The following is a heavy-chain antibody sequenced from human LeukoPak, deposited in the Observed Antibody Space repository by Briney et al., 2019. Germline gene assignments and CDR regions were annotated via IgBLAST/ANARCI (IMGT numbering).Heavy chain of an antibody. CDR1: GFTFSSYA. J-gene: IGHJ4*02. CDR3: ARPLERRLIHYFDF. D-gene: IGHD6-25*01. CDR2: VSYLGNDK. V-gene: IGHV3-30-3*01. Sequence: QPGGSLRLSCAASGFTFSSYAMSWVRQAPGKGLEWVAVVSYLGNDKFYADSVKGRFTISKDNSNNTVYLEINSLRSEDTAVYYCARPLERRLIHYFDFWGPGTLVTVSS.